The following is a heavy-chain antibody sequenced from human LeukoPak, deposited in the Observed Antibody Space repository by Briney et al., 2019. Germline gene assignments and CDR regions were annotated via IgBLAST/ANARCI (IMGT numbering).Heavy chain of an antibody. V-gene: IGHV3-21*01. J-gene: IGHJ4*02. Sequence: GGSLRLSCAASGFTFSSYSMNWVRQAPGKGLEWVSSISSSSSYIYYADSVKGRFTISRDNAENSLYLQMNSLRAEDTAAYYCARDQEVRGVSLDYWGQGTLVTVSS. CDR2: ISSSSSYI. CDR1: GFTFSSYS. CDR3: ARDQEVRGVSLDY. D-gene: IGHD3-10*01.